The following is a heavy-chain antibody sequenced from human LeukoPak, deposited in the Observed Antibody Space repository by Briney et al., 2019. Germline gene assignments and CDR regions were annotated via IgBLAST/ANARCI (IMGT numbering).Heavy chain of an antibody. CDR3: AREADYGDYVH. D-gene: IGHD4-17*01. CDR2: SSAYNGNT. CDR1: GYTFTSYG. Sequence: ASVKVSCKASGYTFTSYGISWVRPAPGQGLEWMGWSSAYNGNTNYAQKLQGRVTMTTDTSTSTAYMELRSLRSDDTAVYYCAREADYGDYVHWGQGTLVTVSS. J-gene: IGHJ4*02. V-gene: IGHV1-18*01.